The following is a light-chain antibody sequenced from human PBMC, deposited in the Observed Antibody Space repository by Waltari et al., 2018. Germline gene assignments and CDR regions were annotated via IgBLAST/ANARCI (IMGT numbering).Light chain of an antibody. CDR3: LIDHGAAQV. CDR2: SPT. CDR1: SGAVTSAFH. Sequence: QTVVTQEPSLTVSPGGTVTLTCASSSGAVTSAFHPNWFQQKPGQAPRALIYSPTNKQSWAPARFSGSLLGDKAALTLSGAQPEDEADYYCLIDHGAAQVFGGGTKLTVL. V-gene: IGLV7-43*01. J-gene: IGLJ2*01.